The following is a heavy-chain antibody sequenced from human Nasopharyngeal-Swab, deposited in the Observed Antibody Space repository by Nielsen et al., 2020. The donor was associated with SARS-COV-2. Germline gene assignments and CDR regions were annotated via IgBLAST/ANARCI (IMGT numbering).Heavy chain of an antibody. CDR3: ARESTIFGVAQT. D-gene: IGHD3-3*01. CDR2: ISSSSSYI. CDR1: GFTFSSYS. Sequence: GESLKISCAASGFTFSSYSMNWVRQAPGKGLEWVSSISSSSSYIYYADSVKGRFTISRDNAKNSLYLQMNSLRAEDTAVYYCARESTIFGVAQTWGQGTLVTVSS. V-gene: IGHV3-21*01. J-gene: IGHJ5*02.